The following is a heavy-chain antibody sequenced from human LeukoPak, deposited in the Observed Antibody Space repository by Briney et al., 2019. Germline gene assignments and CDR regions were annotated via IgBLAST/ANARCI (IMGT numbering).Heavy chain of an antibody. CDR2: IGAYNGNT. Sequence: ASVKVSCKASGYTFTSYGISWVRQAPGQGLEWMGWIGAYNGNTNYAQKLQGRVTMTTDTSTSTAYMELRSLRSDDTAVYYCARATPAGYYYGMDVWGQGTTVTVSS. CDR3: ARATPAGYYYGMDV. J-gene: IGHJ6*02. CDR1: GYTFTSYG. V-gene: IGHV1-18*01.